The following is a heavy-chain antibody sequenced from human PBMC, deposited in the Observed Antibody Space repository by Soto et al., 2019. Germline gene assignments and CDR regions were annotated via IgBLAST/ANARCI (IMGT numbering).Heavy chain of an antibody. D-gene: IGHD3-10*01. J-gene: IGHJ4*02. CDR3: ANAKEIWFGELLALDY. V-gene: IGHV3-23*01. CDR2: ISGSGGST. CDR1: GFTFSSYA. Sequence: GGSLRLSCAASGFTFSSYAMSWVRQAPGKGLEWVSAISGSGGSTYYADSVKGRFTISRDNSKNTLYLQMNSLRAEDTAVYYCANAKEIWFGELLALDYWGQGTLVTVSS.